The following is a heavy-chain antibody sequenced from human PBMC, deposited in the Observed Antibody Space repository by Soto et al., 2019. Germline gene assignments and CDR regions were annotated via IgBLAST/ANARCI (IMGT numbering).Heavy chain of an antibody. V-gene: IGHV3-33*01. Sequence: GGSLRLSCAASGFTFSSYGMHWVRQSPGKGLECVAVIWYAGSNKYYADSVKGRFTISRDNSKNTLYLQMNSLRAEDTAVYYGAIAQGYAYGYNSFDPWGQGTRVTVSS. J-gene: IGHJ5*02. D-gene: IGHD5-18*01. CDR3: AIAQGYAYGYNSFDP. CDR1: GFTFSSYG. CDR2: IWYAGSNK.